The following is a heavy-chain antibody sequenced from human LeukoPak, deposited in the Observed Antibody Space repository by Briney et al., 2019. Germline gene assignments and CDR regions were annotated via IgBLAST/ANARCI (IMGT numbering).Heavy chain of an antibody. J-gene: IGHJ6*03. CDR3: ARGELAPRRYYMDV. CDR1: GGSITGYY. CDR2: IFTSGST. V-gene: IGHV4-4*07. D-gene: IGHD3-10*01. Sequence: PSETLSLTCTVSGGSITGYYWSWIRQPAGKGVEWIGRIFTSGSTDYNPSLKSRVTMSVDTSKNQFSLKLSSVTAADTAVYYCARGELAPRRYYMDVWGKGTTVTVSS.